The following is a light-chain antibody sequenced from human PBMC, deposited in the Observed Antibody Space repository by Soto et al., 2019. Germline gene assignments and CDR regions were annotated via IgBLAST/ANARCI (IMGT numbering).Light chain of an antibody. CDR1: SSNSGSNY. V-gene: IGLV1-47*01. Sequence: QSVLTQPPSASGTPGQRVTISCSGSSSNSGSNYVYWYQQLPGRAPKLLIYRNNQRPSGVPDRFSGSQSGTSASLAISGLRSEDEGLYYCAAWDDSLSVPYVFGTGTKVTVL. CDR3: AAWDDSLSVPYV. CDR2: RNN. J-gene: IGLJ1*01.